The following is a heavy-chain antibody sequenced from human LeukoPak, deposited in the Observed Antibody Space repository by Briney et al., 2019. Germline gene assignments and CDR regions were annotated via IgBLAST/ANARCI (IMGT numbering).Heavy chain of an antibody. CDR2: INAGNGKT. CDR3: ARTYDVLTGFISSYFFDY. V-gene: IGHV1-3*01. D-gene: IGHD3-9*01. J-gene: IGHJ4*02. Sequence: ASVKVSCKASAYTFTSYTMHWVRQAPGQRLEWMGWINAGNGKTKYSQKFQGRVSITRDTSASTAYMELSSLRSEDTAVYYCARTYDVLTGFISSYFFDYWGQGTLVTVSS. CDR1: AYTFTSYT.